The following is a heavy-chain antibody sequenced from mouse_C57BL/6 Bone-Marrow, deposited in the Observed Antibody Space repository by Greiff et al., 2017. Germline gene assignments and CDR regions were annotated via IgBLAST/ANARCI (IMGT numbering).Heavy chain of an antibody. CDR1: GYTFTSYW. CDR3: AREGLGPGFAD. V-gene: IGHV1-50*01. J-gene: IGHJ3*01. Sequence: QVQLQQPGAELVKPGASVKLSCKASGYTFTSYWMQWVKQRPGQGLEWIGEIDPSDSYTNYNQKFKGKATLTVDTSSSTAYMQLSSLTSEDSAVYYCAREGLGPGFADWGQGTLVTVSA. D-gene: IGHD3-1*01. CDR2: IDPSDSYT.